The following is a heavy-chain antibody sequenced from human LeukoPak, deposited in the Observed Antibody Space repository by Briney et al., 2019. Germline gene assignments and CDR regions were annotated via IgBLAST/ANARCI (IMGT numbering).Heavy chain of an antibody. CDR3: ARLGASSGWYGSFDY. V-gene: IGHV4-4*02. J-gene: IGHJ4*02. CDR1: GGSISSSNW. CDR2: IYHSGST. D-gene: IGHD6-19*01. Sequence: PSGTLSLTCAVSGGSISSSNWWSWVRQPPGKGLEWIGEIYHSGSTNYNPSLKSRVTISVDKSKNQFSLKLSSVTAADTAVYYCARLGASSGWYGSFDYWGQGTLVTVSS.